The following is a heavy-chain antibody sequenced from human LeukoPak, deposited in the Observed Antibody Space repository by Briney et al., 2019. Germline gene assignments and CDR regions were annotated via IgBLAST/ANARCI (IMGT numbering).Heavy chain of an antibody. Sequence: GGSLRLSCAVSGFTFRTYWMHWVRQVPGEGLVWVSRINEDGSITNYADSVKGRFSISRDNAKNTLYLQMNSLRVEDTAVYYCARGRPHGNDCWGQGTLVTLSS. CDR2: INEDGSIT. D-gene: IGHD4-23*01. CDR3: ARGRPHGNDC. V-gene: IGHV3-74*01. CDR1: GFTFRTYW. J-gene: IGHJ4*02.